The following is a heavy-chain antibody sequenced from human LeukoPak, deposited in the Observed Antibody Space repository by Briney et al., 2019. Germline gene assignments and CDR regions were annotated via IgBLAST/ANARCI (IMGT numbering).Heavy chain of an antibody. CDR2: IHYSGST. CDR3: ARVSSGYPYVFDH. J-gene: IGHJ4*02. CDR1: GFTLSGYF. Sequence: GSLRLSCAASGFTLSGYFMSWIRQPPGEGLEWIGSIHYSGSTYYNPSLKSRVTISVDTSKNHFSLKLSSVTAADTAVYYCARVSSGYPYVFDHWGQGTLVTVSS. D-gene: IGHD3-22*01. V-gene: IGHV4-39*02.